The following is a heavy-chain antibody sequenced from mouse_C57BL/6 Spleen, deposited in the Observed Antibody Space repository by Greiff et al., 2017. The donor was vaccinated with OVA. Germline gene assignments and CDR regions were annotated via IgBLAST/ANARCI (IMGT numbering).Heavy chain of an antibody. CDR3: ARRWDDAMDY. V-gene: IGHV5-4*03. D-gene: IGHD4-1*01. CDR1: GFTFSSYA. J-gene: IGHJ4*01. Sequence: EVKLVESGGGLVKPGVSLKLSCAASGFTFSSYAMSWVRQTPEKRLEWVATISDGGSYTYYPDNVKGRFTISRDNAKNNLYLQMSHLKSEDTAMYYCARRWDDAMDYWGQGTSVTVSS. CDR2: ISDGGSYT.